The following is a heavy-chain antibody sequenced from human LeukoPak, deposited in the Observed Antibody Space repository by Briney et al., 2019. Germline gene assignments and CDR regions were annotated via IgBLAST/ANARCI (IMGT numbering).Heavy chain of an antibody. D-gene: IGHD6-19*01. CDR3: ARGVSGWPYYLDY. J-gene: IGHJ4*02. V-gene: IGHV3-23*01. CDR1: GFTFSDYT. Sequence: PGGSLRLSCAASGFTFSDYTMTWVRQAAGKGLEWVSSITGSGGDTYYADSVKGRFTISRDNSKNTLYVQVNSLGAEDTAVYYCARGVSGWPYYLDYWGQGTLVTVSS. CDR2: ITGSGGDT.